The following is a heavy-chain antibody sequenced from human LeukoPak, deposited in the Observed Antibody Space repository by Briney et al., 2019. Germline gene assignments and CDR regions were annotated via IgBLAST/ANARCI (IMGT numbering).Heavy chain of an antibody. CDR1: GGTFSSYA. CDR3: ARGLYCSGGSCLSYYYYYGMDV. J-gene: IGHJ6*02. CDR2: IIPTLGIA. V-gene: IGHV1-69*04. D-gene: IGHD2-15*01. Sequence: ASVKVSCKASGGTFSSYAISWVRQAPGQGLEWMGRIIPTLGIANYAQKFQGRVTITADKSTSTAYMELSSLRSEDTAVYYCARGLYCSGGSCLSYYYYYGMDVWGQGTTVTVSS.